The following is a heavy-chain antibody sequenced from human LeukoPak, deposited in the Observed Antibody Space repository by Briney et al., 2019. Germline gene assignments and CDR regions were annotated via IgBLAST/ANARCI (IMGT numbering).Heavy chain of an antibody. CDR3: ARDPSAAAINTSG. J-gene: IGHJ4*02. CDR1: GFTVSNNY. Sequence: GGSLRLSCAASGFTVSNNYMNWVRQAPGKGLEWGSLIYSGGSTHYADSVTGKITISRDSFRNTLYLQMNSLRVKDTAVYYCARDPSAAAINTSGWGQRTLVTVSS. CDR2: IYSGGST. V-gene: IGHV3-66*01. D-gene: IGHD6-13*01.